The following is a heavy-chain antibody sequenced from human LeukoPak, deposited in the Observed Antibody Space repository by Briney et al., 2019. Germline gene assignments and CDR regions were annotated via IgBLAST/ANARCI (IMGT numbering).Heavy chain of an antibody. CDR1: GYTFTDYW. CDR3: ARNDPGAYPPVWDY. D-gene: IGHD3-16*01. J-gene: IGHJ4*02. CDR2: IYPGDSDT. Sequence: GESLKISCKASGYTFTDYWIGWVRQMPGKGLEWMGIIYPGDSDTTYSPSFQGQVTISADKSITTAYLQWSSLKASDTAMYFCARNDPGAYPPVWDYWGQGTLVTVSS. V-gene: IGHV5-51*01.